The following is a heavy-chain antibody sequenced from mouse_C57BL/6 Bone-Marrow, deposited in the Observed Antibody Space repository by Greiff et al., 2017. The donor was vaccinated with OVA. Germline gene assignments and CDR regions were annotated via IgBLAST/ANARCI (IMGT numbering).Heavy chain of an antibody. CDR3: ASHYDSPWFAY. J-gene: IGHJ3*01. CDR1: GYSITSGYY. D-gene: IGHD2-4*01. V-gene: IGHV3-6*01. Sequence: DVQLQESGPGLVKPSQSLSLTCSVTGYSITSGYYWNWIRQFPGNKLEWMGYISYDGSNNYNPSLKNRISITRDTSKNQFFLKLNSVTTEDTATYYCASHYDSPWFAYWGQGTLVTVSA. CDR2: ISYDGSN.